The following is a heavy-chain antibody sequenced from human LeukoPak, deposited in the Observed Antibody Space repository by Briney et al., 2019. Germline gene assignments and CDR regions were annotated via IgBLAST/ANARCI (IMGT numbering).Heavy chain of an antibody. CDR3: ARQYYYYGMDV. J-gene: IGHJ6*02. V-gene: IGHV4-59*08. CDR1: GGSISSYY. CDR2: IYYSGST. Sequence: SETLSLTCTVSGGSISSYYWSWIRQPPGKGLEWIGYIYYSGSTNYNPSLKSRVTISVDTSKNQFSLKLSSVTAADTAVYYCARQYYYYGMDVWGQGTTVTVSS.